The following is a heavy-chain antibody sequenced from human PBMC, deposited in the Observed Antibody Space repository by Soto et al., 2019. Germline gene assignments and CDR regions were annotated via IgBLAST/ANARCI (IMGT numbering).Heavy chain of an antibody. D-gene: IGHD3-10*01. CDR2: ISGSGGST. J-gene: IGHJ4*02. CDR3: AKAILDVVRGLDY. CDR1: GFTFSSYA. Sequence: EVQLLESGGGLVQPGGSLRLSCAASGFTFSSYAMSWVRQAPGKGLEWVSAISGSGGSTYYADSVKGRFTISRDNSKNRLYLQMNSLRAEDTAVYYCAKAILDVVRGLDYWGQGTLVTVSS. V-gene: IGHV3-23*01.